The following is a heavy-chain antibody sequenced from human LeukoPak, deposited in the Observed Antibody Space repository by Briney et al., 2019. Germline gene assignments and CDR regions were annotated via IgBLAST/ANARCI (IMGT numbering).Heavy chain of an antibody. CDR1: GYTFISYD. CDR2: MSPNSGNT. V-gene: IGHV1-8*01. J-gene: IGHJ6*02. D-gene: IGHD3-10*01. CDR3: ARVGATLPYYYYGMDV. Sequence: ASVKVSCKASGYTFISYDINWVRQATGQGLEWMGWMSPNSGNTGYAQKFQGWVTMTRDTSISTAYMELSRLRSDDTAVYYCARVGATLPYYYYGMDVWGQGTTVTVSS.